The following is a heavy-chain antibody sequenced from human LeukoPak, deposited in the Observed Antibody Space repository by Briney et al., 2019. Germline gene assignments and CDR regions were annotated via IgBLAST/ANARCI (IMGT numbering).Heavy chain of an antibody. V-gene: IGHV4-61*01. CDR3: ARHYGP. CDR1: GGSVSSGTYY. D-gene: IGHD3-16*01. CDR2: VYFSGTS. J-gene: IGHJ4*02. Sequence: SETLSLNCSVSGGSVSSGTYYETWIRQPPGKGLEWIGHVYFSGTSSYNPSLKSRVTISADTSKNQFSLKLISVTAADTAVYYCARHYGPWGQGTLVTVSS.